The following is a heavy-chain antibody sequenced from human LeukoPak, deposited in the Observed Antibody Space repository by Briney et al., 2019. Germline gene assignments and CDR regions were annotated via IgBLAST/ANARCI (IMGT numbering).Heavy chain of an antibody. CDR3: ARVCYYDSSGYSRDSNWFDP. V-gene: IGHV1-18*01. CDR1: GYTFTSYG. J-gene: IGHJ5*02. D-gene: IGHD3-22*01. Sequence: ASVKVSCKASGYTFTSYGISWVRQAPGQGLEWMGWISAYNGNTNYAQKLQGRVTMTTDTSTSTAYMELRSLRSDDTAVYYCARVCYYDSSGYSRDSNWFDPWGQGTLVTVSS. CDR2: ISAYNGNT.